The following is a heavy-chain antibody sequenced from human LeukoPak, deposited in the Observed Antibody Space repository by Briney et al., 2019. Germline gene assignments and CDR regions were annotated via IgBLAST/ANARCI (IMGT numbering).Heavy chain of an antibody. J-gene: IGHJ4*02. V-gene: IGHV3-23*01. D-gene: IGHD3-16*01. CDR3: AKDWTSHNGVYDCLDF. CDR2: ISGSGGST. CDR1: GFAFSSYA. Sequence: PGGSLRLSCAASGFAFSSYAMSWVRQAPGKGLEWVSAISGSGGSTYYADSVKGRFTISRDNSKNTLYLQMNSLRAEDTAVYYCAKDWTSHNGVYDCLDFWGQGTQVTVSS.